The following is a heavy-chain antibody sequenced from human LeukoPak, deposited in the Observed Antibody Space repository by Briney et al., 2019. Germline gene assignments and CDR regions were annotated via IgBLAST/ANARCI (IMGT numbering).Heavy chain of an antibody. D-gene: IGHD6-6*01. CDR1: GFTFSSYA. CDR2: ISYDGSNK. V-gene: IGHV3-30-3*01. CDR3: ARESASSSVWFDP. Sequence: GGSLRLSCAASGFTFSSYAMHWVRQAPGRGLEWVAVISYDGSNKYYADSVKGRFTISRDNSKNTLYLQMNSLRAEDTAVYYCARESASSSVWFDPWGQGTLVTVSS. J-gene: IGHJ5*02.